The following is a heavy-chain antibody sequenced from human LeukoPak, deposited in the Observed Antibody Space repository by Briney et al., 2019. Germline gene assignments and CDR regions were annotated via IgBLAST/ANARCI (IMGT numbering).Heavy chain of an antibody. CDR2: IYYSGST. J-gene: IGHJ4*02. D-gene: IGHD6-19*01. CDR1: GGSISSSSYY. V-gene: IGHV4-39*01. CDR3: ATIAVAGTFYFDY. Sequence: PSETLPLTCTVSGGSISSSSYYWGWIRQPPGKGLEWIGSIYYSGSTYYNPSLKSRVTISVDTSKNQFSLKLSSVTAADTAVYYCATIAVAGTFYFDYWGQGTLVTVSS.